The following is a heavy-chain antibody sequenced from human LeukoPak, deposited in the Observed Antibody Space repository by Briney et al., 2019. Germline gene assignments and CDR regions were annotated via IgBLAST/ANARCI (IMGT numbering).Heavy chain of an antibody. CDR3: AREARGSYGAFDI. CDR1: GGSISSGDYY. V-gene: IGHV4-30-4*01. CDR2: IYYSGST. J-gene: IGHJ3*02. Sequence: SQTLSLTCTVSGGSISSGDYYWSWIRQPPGKGLEWIGYIYYSGSTYYNPSLKSRVTISVDTSKNQFSLKLSSVTAADTAVYYCAREARGSYGAFDIWGQGTMVTVSS. D-gene: IGHD1-26*01.